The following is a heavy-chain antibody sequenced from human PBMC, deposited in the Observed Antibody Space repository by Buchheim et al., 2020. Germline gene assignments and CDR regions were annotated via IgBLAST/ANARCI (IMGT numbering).Heavy chain of an antibody. CDR2: ISSSGDTT. CDR3: AKEVAAGINYFDY. V-gene: IGHV3-23*01. D-gene: IGHD6-19*01. J-gene: IGHJ4*02. Sequence: EVQLLESGGDLVQPGGSLRLSCAASGFTFSSYAMSWVRRAPGMGLQWVSAISSSGDTTYYTDSEKGRFRLSRDNSKNTVHLQMDRLRAEDTAVYHCAKEVAAGINYFDYWGQGT. CDR1: GFTFSSYA.